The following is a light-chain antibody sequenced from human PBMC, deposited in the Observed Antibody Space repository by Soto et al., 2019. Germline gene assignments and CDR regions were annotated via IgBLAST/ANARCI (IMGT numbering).Light chain of an antibody. V-gene: IGKV4-1*01. Sequence: DIVMTQSPDSLAVSLGERATINCKSSQSVLYSSSNKNYLAWYQQKPGQPPKLLIYWASTRESGVPDRFSGSGSGTGFTLTINNLQPEDVAVYYCQQYYATPTWAFGQGTKVEIK. CDR1: QSVLYSSSNKNY. CDR2: WAS. J-gene: IGKJ1*01. CDR3: QQYYATPTWA.